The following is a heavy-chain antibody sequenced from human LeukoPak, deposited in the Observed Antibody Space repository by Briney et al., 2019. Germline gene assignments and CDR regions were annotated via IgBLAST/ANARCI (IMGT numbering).Heavy chain of an antibody. CDR2: VNQDGSKK. Sequence: GGSLRLSCAASGFTFSTSWMSWVRQAPGKGLEWVANVNQDGSKKNYVDSLKGRFTISRDNAKNSLYLQMNSLRAEDTAVYYCVTPSGYYPFDYRGQGTLVTVSS. V-gene: IGHV3-7*01. CDR1: GFTFSTSW. J-gene: IGHJ4*02. D-gene: IGHD3-3*01. CDR3: VTPSGYYPFDY.